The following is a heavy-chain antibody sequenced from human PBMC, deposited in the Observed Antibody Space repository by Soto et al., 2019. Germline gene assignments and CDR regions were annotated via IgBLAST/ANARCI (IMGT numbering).Heavy chain of an antibody. Sequence: GVSLRLSCAASGFTFSNYAMTWVRQAPGKGPEWISTVNNGGGGTYYADSVKGRFTISRDNSKNTLYLQVSSLRAEDTAVYYCAKERLGRGIDYWGQGILVTVSS. J-gene: IGHJ4*02. D-gene: IGHD3-10*01. CDR2: VNNGGGGT. CDR3: AKERLGRGIDY. V-gene: IGHV3-23*01. CDR1: GFTFSNYA.